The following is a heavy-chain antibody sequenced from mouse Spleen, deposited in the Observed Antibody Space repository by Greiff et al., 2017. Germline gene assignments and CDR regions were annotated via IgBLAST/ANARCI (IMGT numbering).Heavy chain of an antibody. CDR3: ARWNDGFLFAY. CDR1: GYTFTSYW. V-gene: IGHV1-64*01. CDR2: IHPNSGST. Sequence: QVQLQQPGAELVKPGASVKLSCKASGYTFTSYWMHWVKQRPGQGLEWIGMIHPNSGSTNYNEKFKSKATLTVDKSSSTAYMQLSSLTSEDSAVYYCARWNDGFLFAYWGQGTTLTVSS. D-gene: IGHD2-12*01. J-gene: IGHJ2*01.